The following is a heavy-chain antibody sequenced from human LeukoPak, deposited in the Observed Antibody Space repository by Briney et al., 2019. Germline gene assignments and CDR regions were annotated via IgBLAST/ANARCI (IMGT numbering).Heavy chain of an antibody. D-gene: IGHD2-2*01. CDR2: INPNSGGT. Sequence: ASVKVSCKASGYTFTGYYMHWVRQAPGQGLEWMGWINPNSGGTNYAQKFQGRVTMTRDTSISTAYMELSRLRSDDTAMYYCARGFGPAATFVFWFDPWGQGTLVTVSS. V-gene: IGHV1-2*02. J-gene: IGHJ5*02. CDR1: GYTFTGYY. CDR3: ARGFGPAATFVFWFDP.